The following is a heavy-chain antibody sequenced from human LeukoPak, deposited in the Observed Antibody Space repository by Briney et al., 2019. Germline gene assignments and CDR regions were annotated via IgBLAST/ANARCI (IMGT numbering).Heavy chain of an antibody. V-gene: IGHV1-2*02. J-gene: IGHJ5*02. D-gene: IGHD6-13*01. CDR1: GYTFTGYY. CDR2: INPNSGGT. CDR3: ARDSNSSSWSTNNWFDP. Sequence: ASVKVSCKASGYTFTGYYMHWVRQAPGQGLEWMGWINPNSGGTNYAQKFQGRVTMTRDTSISTAYMELSRLRSDDTAVYSCARDSNSSSWSTNNWFDPWGQGTLVTVSS.